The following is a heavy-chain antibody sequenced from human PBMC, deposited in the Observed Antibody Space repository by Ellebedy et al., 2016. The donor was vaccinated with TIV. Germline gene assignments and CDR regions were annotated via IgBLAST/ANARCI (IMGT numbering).Heavy chain of an antibody. CDR3: ARDPVGVGPAFDI. CDR1: GLTFSSHA. CDR2: ITESGGNT. J-gene: IGHJ3*02. V-gene: IGHV3-23*01. D-gene: IGHD4-23*01. Sequence: PGGSLRLSCAASGLTFSSHAMSWVRQAPGKGLEWVSSITESGGNTYYADSVKGRFTISRDNSKDTLYLQVNSLRAEDTAVYYCARDPVGVGPAFDIWGQGTMVTVS.